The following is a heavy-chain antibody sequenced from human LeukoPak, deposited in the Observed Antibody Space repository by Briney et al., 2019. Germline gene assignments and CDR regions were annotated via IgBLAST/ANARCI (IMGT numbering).Heavy chain of an antibody. V-gene: IGHV3-23*01. D-gene: IGHD6-6*01. CDR1: GFTFSSYG. CDR2: FSGSGGST. CDR3: AKNREPYSSSPGDY. J-gene: IGHJ4*02. Sequence: PGRSLRLSCAASGFTFSSYGMSWVRQAPGKGLEWVSTFSGSGGSTYYADSVKGRFTISRDNSKNTLYLQMNSLRAEDTAVYYCAKNREPYSSSPGDYWGRGTLVTVSS.